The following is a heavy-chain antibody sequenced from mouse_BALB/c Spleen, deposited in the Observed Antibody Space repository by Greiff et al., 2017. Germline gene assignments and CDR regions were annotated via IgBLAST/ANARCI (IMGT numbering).Heavy chain of an antibody. J-gene: IGHJ2*01. CDR3: ARDRGNGNYVFDY. V-gene: IGHV5-4*02. Sequence: DVKLVESGGGLVKPGGSLKLSCAASGFTFSDYYMYWVRQTPEKRLEWVATISDGGSYTYYPDSVKGRFTISRDNAKNNLYLQMSSLKSEDTAMYYCARDRGNGNYVFDYWGQGTTLTVSS. CDR2: ISDGGSYT. D-gene: IGHD2-1*01. CDR1: GFTFSDYY.